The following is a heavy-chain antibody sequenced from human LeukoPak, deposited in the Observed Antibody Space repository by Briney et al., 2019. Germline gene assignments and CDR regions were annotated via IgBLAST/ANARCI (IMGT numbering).Heavy chain of an antibody. Sequence: GGSLRLSCAASGFTFSSYAMSWVRQAPGKGLGWVSAISGSGGSTYYADSVKGRFTISRDNSKNTLYLQMNSLRAEDTAVYYCARRTYCSSTSCSSGWFDPWGQGTLVTVSS. V-gene: IGHV3-23*01. CDR2: ISGSGGST. D-gene: IGHD2-2*01. J-gene: IGHJ5*02. CDR3: ARRTYCSSTSCSSGWFDP. CDR1: GFTFSSYA.